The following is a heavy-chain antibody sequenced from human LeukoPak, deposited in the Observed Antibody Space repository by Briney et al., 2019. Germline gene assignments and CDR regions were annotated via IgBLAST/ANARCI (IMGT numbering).Heavy chain of an antibody. V-gene: IGHV4-30-2*01. CDR1: GGSLSGGGYS. CDR2: IYHSEST. D-gene: IGHD2-2*02. CDR3: RGFVVVPAAIQGDAFDI. J-gene: IGHJ3*02. Sequence: SQTLSLTCAVSGGSLSGGGYSWNWIRQPPGKGLEWIGYIYHSESTYYNPSLKSRVTISVDRSKNQFSLKLSSVTAADTAVYYCRGFVVVPAAIQGDAFDIWGQGTMVTVSS.